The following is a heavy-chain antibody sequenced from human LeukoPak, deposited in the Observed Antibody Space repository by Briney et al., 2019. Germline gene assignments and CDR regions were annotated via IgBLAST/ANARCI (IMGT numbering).Heavy chain of an antibody. D-gene: IGHD2-15*01. J-gene: IGHJ5*02. CDR1: GYTFTSYD. V-gene: IGHV1-8*01. CDR3: ARDRLRLGYERTNWFDP. CDR2: MNPNSGNT. Sequence: VASVKVSCKASGYTFTSYDINWVRQATGQGLEWMGWMNPNSGNTGYAQKFQGRVTMTRNTSISTAYMELSSLRSEDTAVYYCARDRLRLGYERTNWFDPWGQGTLVTVSS.